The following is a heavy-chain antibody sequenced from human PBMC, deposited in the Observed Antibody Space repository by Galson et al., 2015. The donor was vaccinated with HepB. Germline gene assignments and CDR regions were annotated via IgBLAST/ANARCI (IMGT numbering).Heavy chain of an antibody. CDR2: IYPGDSDT. CDR1: GYRFTSYW. V-gene: IGHV5-51*01. CDR3: ARLPGVGPNGDYWYVDL. J-gene: IGHJ2*01. D-gene: IGHD1-26*01. Sequence: QSGAEVKKIGESLKISCNASGYRFTSYWIAWVRQMPGKGLEWMGPIYPGDSDTRYSQSFQGQVTISADKAISTAYLQWSSLRASDTAMYYCARLPGVGPNGDYWYVDLWGRGTLVTVSS.